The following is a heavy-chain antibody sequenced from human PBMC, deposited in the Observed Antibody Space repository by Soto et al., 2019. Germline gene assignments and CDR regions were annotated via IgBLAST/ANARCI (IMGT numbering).Heavy chain of an antibody. D-gene: IGHD1-26*01. Sequence: KPAETLSLTCAVSGDSFTSNDCLILVRQPPGRVLEWIGEIYRTGSTNYNPSLKSRVTISLDKSENQFSLKVTSLTAADTAVYYCASRDPGTSVDYWGQGTLVTVSS. CDR3: ASRDPGTSVDY. CDR1: GDSFTSNDC. CDR2: IYRTGST. V-gene: IGHV4-4*02. J-gene: IGHJ4*02.